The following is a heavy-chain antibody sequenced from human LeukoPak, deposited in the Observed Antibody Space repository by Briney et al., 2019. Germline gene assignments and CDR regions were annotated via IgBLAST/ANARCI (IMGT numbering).Heavy chain of an antibody. CDR2: INHSGST. Sequence: PSETLSLTCTVYGGSFSGYYWSWIRQPPGKGLEWIGEINHSGSTNYNPSLKSRVTISVDTSKNQFSLKLSSVTAADTAVYYCARAMVRGVYDYWGQGTLVTVSS. D-gene: IGHD3-10*01. CDR1: GGSFSGYY. CDR3: ARAMVRGVYDY. J-gene: IGHJ4*02. V-gene: IGHV4-34*01.